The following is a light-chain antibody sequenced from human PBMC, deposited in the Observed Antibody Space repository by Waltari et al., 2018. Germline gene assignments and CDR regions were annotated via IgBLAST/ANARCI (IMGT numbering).Light chain of an antibody. J-gene: IGKJ1*01. CDR1: HSVKTN. V-gene: IGKV3-15*01. Sequence: EVVMTQSPPTLSVSPGERATLSCRASHSVKTNLAWYQQKPGQAPRLVIFDASTRATGIPARFSGSGSGTEFTLTISSLQPEDSAVYYCQQYNNWPTWTFGQGAKVEIK. CDR2: DAS. CDR3: QQYNNWPTWT.